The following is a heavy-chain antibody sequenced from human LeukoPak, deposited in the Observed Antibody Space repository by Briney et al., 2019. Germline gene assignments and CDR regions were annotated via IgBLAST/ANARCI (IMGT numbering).Heavy chain of an antibody. CDR2: INHSGST. V-gene: IGHV4-34*01. Sequence: SETLSLTCAVYGDSFSGYYWSWIRQPPGKGLEWIGEINHSGSTNYNPSLKSRVTISVDTSKNQFSLKLSSVTAADTAVYYCARWRGPLTYYYDSSGYPHRHGMDVWGQGTTVTVSS. CDR1: GDSFSGYY. CDR3: ARWRGPLTYYYDSSGYPHRHGMDV. J-gene: IGHJ6*02. D-gene: IGHD3-22*01.